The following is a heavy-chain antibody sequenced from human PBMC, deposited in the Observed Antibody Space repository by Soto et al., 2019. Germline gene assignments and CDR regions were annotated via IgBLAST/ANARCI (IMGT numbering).Heavy chain of an antibody. D-gene: IGHD6-19*01. J-gene: IGHJ4*02. Sequence: EVQLVESGGGLIQTGESLRLSCAASGFTVSDNYMSWVRQAPGKGLEWVSVIYPDGNTYYADSVEGRLTISRDKSKNTVDLQMNSLRAEDTAVYYCARGRYNSGSWYWGQGTLVTVSS. CDR1: GFTVSDNY. V-gene: IGHV3-53*01. CDR2: IYPDGNT. CDR3: ARGRYNSGSWY.